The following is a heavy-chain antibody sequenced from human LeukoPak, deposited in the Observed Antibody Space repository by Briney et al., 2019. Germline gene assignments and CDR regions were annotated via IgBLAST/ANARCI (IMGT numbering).Heavy chain of an antibody. Sequence: ASVKVSCKASGYTFTSYGISWVRQAPGQGLEWMGWISAYNGNTNYAQNLQGRVTMTTDTSTSTAYMELRSLRSDDTAVYYCARDRRTAMVTDYYYGMDVWGQGTTVTVSS. CDR3: ARDRRTAMVTDYYYGMDV. CDR2: ISAYNGNT. V-gene: IGHV1-18*01. CDR1: GYTFTSYG. J-gene: IGHJ6*02. D-gene: IGHD5-18*01.